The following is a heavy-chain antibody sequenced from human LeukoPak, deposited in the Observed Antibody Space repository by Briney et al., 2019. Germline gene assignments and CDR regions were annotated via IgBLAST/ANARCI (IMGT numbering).Heavy chain of an antibody. CDR2: ITGDGDTT. D-gene: IGHD6-13*01. Sequence: GGSLRLSCAASGFTFSSYAMSWVRQAPGKGLEWVSAITGDGDTTYYADSVRGRFTISRDNSKNTLYLQVNSLRAEDTAVYYCAKRGAAGKLFDYWGQGTLVTVSS. V-gene: IGHV3-23*01. CDR1: GFTFSSYA. J-gene: IGHJ4*02. CDR3: AKRGAAGKLFDY.